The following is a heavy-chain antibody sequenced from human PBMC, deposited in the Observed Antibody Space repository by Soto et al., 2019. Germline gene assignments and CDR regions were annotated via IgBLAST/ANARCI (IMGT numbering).Heavy chain of an antibody. CDR2: INAGNGNT. V-gene: IGHV1-3*01. D-gene: IGHD6-13*01. Sequence: ASVKVSCKASGYTFTSYAMHWLLQAPGQRLEWMGWINAGNGNTKYSQKFQGRVTITRDTSASTAYMELSSLRSEDTAVYYCASIAAAAWFDPWGQGTLVTVSS. J-gene: IGHJ5*02. CDR3: ASIAAAAWFDP. CDR1: GYTFTSYA.